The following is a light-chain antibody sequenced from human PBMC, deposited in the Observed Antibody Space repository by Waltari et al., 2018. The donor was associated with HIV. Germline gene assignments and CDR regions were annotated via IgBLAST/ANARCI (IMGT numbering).Light chain of an antibody. J-gene: IGLJ3*02. CDR1: SSTIGSTT. V-gene: IGLV1-44*01. CDR3: AAWDDSLNGNWV. Sequence: QSVLTQPPSASGTPGHRVTISCSGSSSTIGSTTVNWYQQPPGTAPKLLIHSNIHRPSGVPDRFSGSRSCTSASLAISGLQSADEADYYCAAWDDSLNGNWVFGGGTKLTVL. CDR2: SNI.